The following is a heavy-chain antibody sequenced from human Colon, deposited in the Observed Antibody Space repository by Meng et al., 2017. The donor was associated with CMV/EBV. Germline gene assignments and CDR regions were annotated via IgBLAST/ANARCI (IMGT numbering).Heavy chain of an antibody. CDR3: ARGGSSFGVVRIYYYGMDV. CDR2: IYYSGST. D-gene: IGHD3-3*01. J-gene: IGHJ6*02. CDR1: GGSISSYY. Sequence: GSLRLSCTVSGGSISSYYWSWIRQPPGKGLEWIGSIYYSGSTNYNPSLKSRVTISVDTSKNQFSLKLSSVTAADTAVYYCARGGSSFGVVRIYYYGMDVWGQGTTVTVSS. V-gene: IGHV4-59*01.